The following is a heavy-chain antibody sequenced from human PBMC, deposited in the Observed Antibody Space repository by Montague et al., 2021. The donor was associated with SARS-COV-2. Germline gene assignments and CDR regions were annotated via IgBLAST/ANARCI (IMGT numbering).Heavy chain of an antibody. J-gene: IGHJ6*02. D-gene: IGHD3-10*01. CDR3: ARDDIVLQGVTKGMDD. CDR1: GGSISSSNYY. CDR2: MYYSGST. Sequence: SETLSLTCTVSGGSISSSNYYWGLIRQPPGKGLEWIGNMYYSGSTYYNPSLKSRGTISIDTAKNQFSLKLSSVTAADTAVYYCARDDIVLQGVTKGMDDWGQGTTVTVSS. V-gene: IGHV4-39*07.